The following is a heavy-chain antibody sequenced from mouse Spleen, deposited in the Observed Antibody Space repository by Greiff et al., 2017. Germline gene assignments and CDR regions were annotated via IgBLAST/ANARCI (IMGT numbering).Heavy chain of an antibody. CDR1: GYSITSGYY. V-gene: IGHV3-6*02. CDR2: ISYDGSN. CDR3: ARGDLLLYAMDY. D-gene: IGHD1-1*01. J-gene: IGHJ4*01. Sequence: EVKLMESGPGLVKPSQSLSLTCSVTGYSITSGYYWNWIRQFPGNKLEWMGYISYDGSNNYNPSLKNRISITRDTSKNQFFLKLNSVTTEDTATYYCARGDLLLYAMDYWGQGTSVTVSS.